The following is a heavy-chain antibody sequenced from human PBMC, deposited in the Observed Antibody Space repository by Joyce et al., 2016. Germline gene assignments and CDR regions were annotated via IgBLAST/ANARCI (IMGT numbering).Heavy chain of an antibody. D-gene: IGHD5-12*01. CDR3: ARGGDASGRYSNFDY. Sequence: QVRLQESGPGLAKPSETLSLTCTVSGGSVKGGSYYWTWMRQPPGKRLDWIGYIYFSGSTDYNPALKIRVTMSMDTSKNQFSLRLNSVTAADTAVYYCARGGDASGRYSNFDYWGQGSLVVVSS. V-gene: IGHV4-61*01. CDR1: GGSVKGGSYY. CDR2: IYFSGST. J-gene: IGHJ4*02.